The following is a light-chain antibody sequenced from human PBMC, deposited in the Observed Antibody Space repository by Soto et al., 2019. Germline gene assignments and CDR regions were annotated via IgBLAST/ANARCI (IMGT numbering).Light chain of an antibody. CDR1: DTVIIMY. Sequence: EIVLTQSPVTLTLSPGERATLDXRASDTVIIMYVSWFQREPGXAPRVXXACXSTMATGSPVRLSGSGSETDFTLTISSLHPEDFAVYFCHQDLNVTWTFGQGTKVDIK. CDR2: CXS. CDR3: HQDLNVTWT. J-gene: IGKJ1*01. V-gene: IGKV3D-7*01.